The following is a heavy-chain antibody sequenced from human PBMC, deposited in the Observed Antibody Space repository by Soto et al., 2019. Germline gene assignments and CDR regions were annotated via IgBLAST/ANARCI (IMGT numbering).Heavy chain of an antibody. Sequence: SGTLTLTCSASGGSISSGGYSCSCIRQPPWKGLEWIGYIYHGGSTYYNPSLKSRGTISVYRTKNQFSLKLDSVTAADTAVNKCARGQVGAAQQWGQGTLVTFYS. J-gene: IGHJ4*01. D-gene: IGHD2-15*01. V-gene: IGHV4-30-2*01. CDR2: IYHGGST. CDR1: GGSISSGGYS. CDR3: ARGQVGAAQQ.